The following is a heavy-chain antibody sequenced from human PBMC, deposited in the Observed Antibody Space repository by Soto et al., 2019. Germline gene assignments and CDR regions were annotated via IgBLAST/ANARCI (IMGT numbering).Heavy chain of an antibody. V-gene: IGHV3-33*01. Sequence: QVQLVESGGGVVQPGMSLRLSCAASGFTFRNHGMHWVRQAPGKGLEWVAVIWYDGSNKYYADSVKGRFTISRDNSKNTLYLKMNSLRAEDTAVYYCARDIAARRLDFWGQVTLVTVSS. CDR2: IWYDGSNK. CDR3: ARDIAARRLDF. J-gene: IGHJ4*02. D-gene: IGHD6-13*01. CDR1: GFTFRNHG.